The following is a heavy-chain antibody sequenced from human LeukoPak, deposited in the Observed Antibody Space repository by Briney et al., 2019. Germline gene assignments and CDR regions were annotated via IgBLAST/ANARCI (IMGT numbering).Heavy chain of an antibody. Sequence: GASVKVSCKASGYTFTSYDINWVRQATGQGLEWMGLMNPNSGNTGYAQKFQGRVTMTRNTSISTAYMELSSLRSEDTAVYYCARGLRRWFRELTNWFDPRGQGTLVTVSS. J-gene: IGHJ5*02. CDR1: GYTFTSYD. D-gene: IGHD3-10*01. CDR2: MNPNSGNT. CDR3: ARGLRRWFRELTNWFDP. V-gene: IGHV1-8*01.